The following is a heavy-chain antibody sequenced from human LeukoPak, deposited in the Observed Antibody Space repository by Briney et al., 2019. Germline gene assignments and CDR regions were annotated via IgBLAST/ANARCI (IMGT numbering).Heavy chain of an antibody. J-gene: IGHJ4*02. CDR2: IYYSGST. CDR1: GGSISSYY. CDR3: ARDRDGYFDY. D-gene: IGHD5-24*01. V-gene: IGHV4-59*01. Sequence: SETLSLTCTVSGGSISSYYWSWIRQPPGKGLEWIGYIYYSGSTNYNPSLKSRVTISVDTSKNQFSLKLSSVTAADTVVYYCARDRDGYFDYWGQGTLVTVSS.